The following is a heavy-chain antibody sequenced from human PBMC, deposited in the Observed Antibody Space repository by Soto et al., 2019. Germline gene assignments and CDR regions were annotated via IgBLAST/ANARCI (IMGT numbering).Heavy chain of an antibody. CDR1: GFTFSTHS. V-gene: IGHV3-48*01. J-gene: IGHJ6*04. D-gene: IGHD3-3*01. Sequence: EVQLVESGGGLVQPGGSLKLSCAASGFTFSTHSMNWVRQAPGRGLEWVSYIHSSSSWEVYADSVRGRFTVSRDNAMNSLYLQRSSLRAEDTDVYYCVFDFWLVPTVWGKGTRVTVSS. CDR2: IHSSSSWE. CDR3: VFDFWLVPTV.